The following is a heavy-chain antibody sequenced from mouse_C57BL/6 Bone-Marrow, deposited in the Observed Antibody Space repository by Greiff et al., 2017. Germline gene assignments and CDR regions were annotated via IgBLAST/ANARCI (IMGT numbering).Heavy chain of an antibody. J-gene: IGHJ1*03. Sequence: VQLKESGAELVRPGASVKLSCTASGFNIKDDYMHWVKPRPEQGLEWIGWIDPENGDTEYASKFQGKATITADTSSNTAYLQLSSLTSEDTAVYYCPIRWYFDGWGTGTTVTGSS. CDR2: IDPENGDT. V-gene: IGHV14-4*01. CDR1: GFNIKDDY. CDR3: PIRWYFDG.